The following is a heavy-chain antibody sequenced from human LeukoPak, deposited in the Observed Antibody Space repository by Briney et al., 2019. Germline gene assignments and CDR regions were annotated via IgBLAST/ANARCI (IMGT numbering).Heavy chain of an antibody. Sequence: GGSLRLSCAASGFTFSSYAMSWVRQAPGKGLEWVSYISSGSGNIKYADSVKGRFTVSRDNAKNSLYLQMNSLRDEDTAVYYCARSPVGAPGAFDIWGQGTMVTVSS. J-gene: IGHJ3*02. CDR2: ISSGSGNI. V-gene: IGHV3-48*02. D-gene: IGHD1-26*01. CDR1: GFTFSSYA. CDR3: ARSPVGAPGAFDI.